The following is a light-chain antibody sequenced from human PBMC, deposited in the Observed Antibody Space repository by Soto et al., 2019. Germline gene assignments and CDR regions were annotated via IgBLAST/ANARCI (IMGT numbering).Light chain of an antibody. CDR3: QHYYSTPPT. J-gene: IGKJ1*01. V-gene: IGKV4-1*01. CDR1: QSVLYSSNNKNY. Sequence: EIVMTQSPATLSVSLGERATINCKSSQSVLYSSNNKNYLAWYQQHPGQPPKLLIYWASTRESGVPDRFSGSGSGTDFTLTISSLQAEDVAVYYCQHYYSTPPTFGQGTKVEIK. CDR2: WAS.